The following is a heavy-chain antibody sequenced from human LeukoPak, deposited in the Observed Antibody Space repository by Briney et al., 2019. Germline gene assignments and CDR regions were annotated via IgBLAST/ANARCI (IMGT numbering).Heavy chain of an antibody. Sequence: PSETLSLTCAVYGGSFSGYYWSWIRQPPGKGLEWIGEINHSGSTNYNPSLKSRVTISVDTSKSQFSLKLSSVTAADTAVYYCARGRGITMVRDLDYWGQGTLVTVSS. CDR2: INHSGST. D-gene: IGHD3-10*01. CDR1: GGSFSGYY. CDR3: ARGRGITMVRDLDY. V-gene: IGHV4-34*01. J-gene: IGHJ4*02.